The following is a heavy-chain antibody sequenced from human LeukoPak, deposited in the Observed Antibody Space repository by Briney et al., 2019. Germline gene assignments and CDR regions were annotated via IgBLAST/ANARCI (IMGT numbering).Heavy chain of an antibody. V-gene: IGHV3-48*03. CDR1: GFTFNNFE. CDR2: IDSSGSTI. CDR3: ATGSLPGGFDH. D-gene: IGHD1-14*01. Sequence: GGSLRLSCAASGFTFNNFEMNWVRQAPGKTLEWVSSIDSSGSTIYYGDSVKGRFTISRDNAKNSLDLQMDSLRAEDTAVYYCATGSLPGGFDHWGQGTLVTVSS. J-gene: IGHJ4*02.